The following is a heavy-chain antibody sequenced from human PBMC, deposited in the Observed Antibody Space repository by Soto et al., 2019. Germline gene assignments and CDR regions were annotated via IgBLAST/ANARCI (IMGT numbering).Heavy chain of an antibody. D-gene: IGHD2-15*01. CDR1: GFSLSTSGVG. CDR2: IYWDDDK. V-gene: IGHV2-5*02. J-gene: IGHJ4*02. CDR3: AHIGPYCSGGRCSYYLDY. Sequence: QITLMESGPTLVKPTQPLTLTCTFSGFSLSTSGVGVGWIRQPPGKALEWLALIYWDDDKHYSPSLKSRLTITKDTPKNYVVRTMTNRYPVDTAKDYCAHIGPYCSGGRCSYYLDYWGQGTLATVSS.